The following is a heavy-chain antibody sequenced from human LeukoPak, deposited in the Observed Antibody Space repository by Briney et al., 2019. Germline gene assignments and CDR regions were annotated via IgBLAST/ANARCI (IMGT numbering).Heavy chain of an antibody. V-gene: IGHV3-7*01. CDR2: IKPDGGER. J-gene: IGHJ4*02. CDR3: ASHSSGWFG. Sequence: PGGSLRLSCATYGFTFNSYWMSWVRQAPGKGLEWVANIKPDGGERYYVASVTGRFTISRDNAKNSLYLQMYSLRADDTAVYYCASHSSGWFGWGQGTLVTVSS. D-gene: IGHD6-19*01. CDR1: GFTFNSYW.